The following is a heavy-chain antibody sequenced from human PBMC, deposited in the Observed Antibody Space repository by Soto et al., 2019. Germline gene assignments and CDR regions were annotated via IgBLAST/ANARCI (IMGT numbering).Heavy chain of an antibody. D-gene: IGHD3-22*01. CDR3: AKDSDYYDSSGYGIFDY. J-gene: IGHJ4*02. CDR2: IYSGGST. V-gene: IGHV3-53*05. CDR1: GFTVSSNY. Sequence: GGSLRLSCAASGFTVSSNYMSWVRQAPGKGLEWVSVIYSGGSTYYADSVKGRFTISRDNSKNTLYLQMNSLRAEDTAVYYCAKDSDYYDSSGYGIFDYWGQGTLVTVSS.